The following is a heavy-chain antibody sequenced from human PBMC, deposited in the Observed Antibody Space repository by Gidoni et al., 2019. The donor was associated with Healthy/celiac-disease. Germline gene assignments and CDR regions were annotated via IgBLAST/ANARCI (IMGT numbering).Heavy chain of an antibody. V-gene: IGHV1-8*01. CDR1: GSTFPIYD. J-gene: IGHJ5*02. D-gene: IGHD4-17*01. CDR3: ARGRDPDYGDYVGAWFDP. CDR2: MNPNSGNT. Sequence: QVRLVQSGAELTTPVASVHLYCKSSGSTFPIYDINWVRQATGQGREWMGWMNPNSGNTGYAQKFQGRVTMTRNTSISTAYMELSSLRSEDTAVYYCARGRDPDYGDYVGAWFDPWGQGTLVTVSS.